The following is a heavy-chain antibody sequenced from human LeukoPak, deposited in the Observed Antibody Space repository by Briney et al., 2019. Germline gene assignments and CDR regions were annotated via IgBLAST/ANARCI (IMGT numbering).Heavy chain of an antibody. CDR1: GGTFSSYA. D-gene: IGHD3-22*01. Sequence: SVKVSRKASGGTFSSYAISWVRQAPGQGLEWMGGIIPIFGTANYAQKFQGRVTITADESTSTAYMELRSLRSEDTAVYYCASGASVVAAFDIWGQGTMVTVSS. J-gene: IGHJ3*02. CDR2: IIPIFGTA. V-gene: IGHV1-69*13. CDR3: ASGASVVAAFDI.